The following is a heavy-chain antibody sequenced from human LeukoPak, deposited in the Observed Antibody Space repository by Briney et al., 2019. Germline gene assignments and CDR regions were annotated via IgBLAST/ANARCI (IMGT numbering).Heavy chain of an antibody. CDR1: GFSFGNYF. V-gene: IGHV3-74*01. Sequence: PGGSLRLSCAASGFSFGNYFMHWVRQAPGKGLIWVSRINPDGSTIYYAVSVKGRFTISRDNVGSSLYLEMNSLSVEDTALYYCTRGLSGTHNAFDLWGQGTLVTVSS. CDR3: TRGLSGTHNAFDL. J-gene: IGHJ3*01. CDR2: INPDGSTI. D-gene: IGHD1-26*01.